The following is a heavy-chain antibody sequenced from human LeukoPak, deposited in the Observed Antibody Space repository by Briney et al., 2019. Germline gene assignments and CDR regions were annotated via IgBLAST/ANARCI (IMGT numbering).Heavy chain of an antibody. D-gene: IGHD5-18*01. CDR2: IRHDGSEK. V-gene: IGHV3-7*01. CDR3: ARGGSRQYNF. CDR1: GFTFSSYW. J-gene: IGHJ4*02. Sequence: GGSLRLSCAASGFTFSSYWMSWVRQAPGKGLEWVANIRHDGSEKYYVDSVKGRFTTSRDNAKDSLYLQMNSLRVEDTAVYYCARGGSRQYNFWGQGTLVTVSS.